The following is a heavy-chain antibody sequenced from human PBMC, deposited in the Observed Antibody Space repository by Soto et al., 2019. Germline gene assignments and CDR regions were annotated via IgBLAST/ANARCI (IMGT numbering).Heavy chain of an antibody. J-gene: IGHJ4*02. D-gene: IGHD3-16*01. CDR1: GGSISSGDYY. Sequence: SETLSLTCTVSGGSISSGDYYWSWIRQPPGKGLEWIGYIYYSGSTYYNPSLKSRVTISVDTSKNQFSLKLSSVTAADTAVYYCARLRLGRYYFDYWGQGTLVTVSS. CDR2: IYYSGST. V-gene: IGHV4-30-4*01. CDR3: ARLRLGRYYFDY.